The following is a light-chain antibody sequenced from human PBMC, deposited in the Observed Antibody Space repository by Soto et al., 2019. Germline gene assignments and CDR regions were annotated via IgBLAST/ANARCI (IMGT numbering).Light chain of an antibody. V-gene: IGLV2-11*01. CDR3: CSYAGDYTFV. CDR1: RSDVGGYNY. CDR2: DVK. Sequence: QSALTQPRSVSGSPGQSVTISCTGTRSDVGGYNYVTWYQQYPGKAPKVMIYDVKTRPSGVPDRFSGSKSGNTASLTISGLQAEDEADYYCCSYAGDYTFVFGPGTKLTVL. J-gene: IGLJ1*01.